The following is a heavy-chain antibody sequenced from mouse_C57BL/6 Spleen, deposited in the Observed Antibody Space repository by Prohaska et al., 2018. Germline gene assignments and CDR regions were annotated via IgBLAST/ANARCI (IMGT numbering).Heavy chain of an antibody. CDR2: IDPSDSYT. CDR3: APYGLRPYGYFDV. V-gene: IGHV1-50*01. Sequence: PGQGLEWIGEIDPSDSYTNYNQKFKGKATLTVDTSSSTAYTQLSSLTSEDSAVYYCAPYGLRPYGYFDVWGTGTTVTVSS. D-gene: IGHD3-1*01. J-gene: IGHJ1*03.